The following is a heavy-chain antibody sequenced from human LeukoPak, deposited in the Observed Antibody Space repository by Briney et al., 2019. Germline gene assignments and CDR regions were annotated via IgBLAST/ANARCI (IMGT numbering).Heavy chain of an antibody. CDR3: ARDKQPGDY. J-gene: IGHJ4*02. V-gene: IGHV4-39*07. Sequence: PSETLSLTCTVSGGSISSSSYYWGWIRQPPGKGLEWIGSIYYSGSTYYNPSLKSRVTISVDTSKNQFSLKLTSLTAADTAVYYCARDKQPGDYWGQGTLVTVSS. CDR1: GGSISSSSYY. D-gene: IGHD5-18*01. CDR2: IYYSGST.